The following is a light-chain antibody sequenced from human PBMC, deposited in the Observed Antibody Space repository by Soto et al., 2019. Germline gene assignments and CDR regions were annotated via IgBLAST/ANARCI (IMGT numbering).Light chain of an antibody. CDR1: SSDVGNYDL. CDR2: EGS. Sequence: QSALTQPASVSGSPGQSITISCTGTSSDVGNYDLVYWYQQHPGKAPKLVIYEGSKRPSGVSNRFSGSKSGNTASLTISGLQAEDEADYYCCSYAGSPWVFGGGTKLTVL. CDR3: CSYAGSPWV. J-gene: IGLJ3*02. V-gene: IGLV2-23*01.